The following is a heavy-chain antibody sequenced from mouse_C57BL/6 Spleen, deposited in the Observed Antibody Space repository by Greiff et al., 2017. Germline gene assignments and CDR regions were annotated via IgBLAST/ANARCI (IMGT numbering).Heavy chain of an antibody. CDR2: IHPSDSDT. J-gene: IGHJ1*03. CDR3: AITSYYGSSFPYWYFDV. V-gene: IGHV1-74*01. D-gene: IGHD1-1*01. CDR1: GYTFTSYW. Sequence: QVQLQQPGAELVMPGASVKVSCKASGYTFTSYWMHWVKQRPGQGLEWIGRIHPSDSDTNYNQKFKGKATLTVDKSSSTAYMQLSSLTSEDSAVYYCAITSYYGSSFPYWYFDVWGTGTTVTVSS.